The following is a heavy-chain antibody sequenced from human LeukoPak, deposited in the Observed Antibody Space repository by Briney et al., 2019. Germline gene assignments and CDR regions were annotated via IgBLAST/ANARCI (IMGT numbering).Heavy chain of an antibody. V-gene: IGHV4-30-4*01. CDR3: ARDSHYARPFDP. D-gene: IGHD2-2*01. Sequence: PSQTLSLTCTVSGGSISSGDYYWSWIRQPPGKGLEWIGYIYYSGSTYYNPSPKSRVTISVDTSKNQFSLKLSSVTAADTAVYYCARDSHYARPFDPWGQGTLVTVSS. J-gene: IGHJ5*02. CDR1: GGSISSGDYY. CDR2: IYYSGST.